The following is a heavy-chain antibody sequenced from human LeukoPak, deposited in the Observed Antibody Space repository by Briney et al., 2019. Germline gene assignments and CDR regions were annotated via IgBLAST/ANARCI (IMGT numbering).Heavy chain of an antibody. J-gene: IGHJ6*03. Sequence: ASVKVSCKVSGYTLTELSMHWVRQAPGQGLEWMGWINPNSGGTNYAQKFQGRVTMTRDTSISTAYMELSRLRSDDTAVYYCASDYYGSGRNYYYYMDVWGKGTTVTISS. CDR3: ASDYYGSGRNYYYYMDV. CDR2: INPNSGGT. V-gene: IGHV1-2*02. CDR1: GYTLTELS. D-gene: IGHD3-10*01.